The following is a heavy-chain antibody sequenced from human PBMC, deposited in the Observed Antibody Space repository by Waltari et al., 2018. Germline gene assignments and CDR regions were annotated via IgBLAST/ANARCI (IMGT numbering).Heavy chain of an antibody. CDR3: ATGYCSGGSCYRNTLFDY. V-gene: IGHV1-69-2*01. CDR2: VDPEDGET. Sequence: EVQLVQSGAEGKKPGATVKISCKASGYTFTDYYMHWVQQAPGKGLEWMGRVDPEDGETIYAEKFQGRVTITADTSTDTAYMELSSLRSEDTAVYYCATGYCSGGSCYRNTLFDYWGQGTLVTVSS. D-gene: IGHD2-15*01. J-gene: IGHJ4*02. CDR1: GYTFTDYY.